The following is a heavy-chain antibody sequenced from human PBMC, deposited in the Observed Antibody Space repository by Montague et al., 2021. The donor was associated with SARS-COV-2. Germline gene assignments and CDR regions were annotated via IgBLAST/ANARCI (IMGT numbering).Heavy chain of an antibody. CDR3: ARRGYSYDYDGRGV. J-gene: IGHJ6*02. Sequence: SETLSLTCDVYGGSFSGYYWCWIRKPPGKGLEWIGEINHSGSTNYNQSLKSRVTIAVDTYKNQFSLKLSSVTAADTAVYYCARRGYSYDYDGRGVWGQETTVAVSS. CDR1: GGSFSGYY. V-gene: IGHV4-34*01. D-gene: IGHD5-18*01. CDR2: INHSGST.